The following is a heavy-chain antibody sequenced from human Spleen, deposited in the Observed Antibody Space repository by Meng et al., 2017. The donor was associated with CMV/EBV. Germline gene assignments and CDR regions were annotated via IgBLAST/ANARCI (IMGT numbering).Heavy chain of an antibody. CDR1: GFTFSSYG. CDR2: IWYDGSNK. V-gene: IGHV3-33*01. Sequence: GGSLRLSCAASGFTFSSYGMHWVRQAPGKGLEWVAVIWYDGSNKYYADSVKGRFTISRDNSKNTLYLQMNSLRAEDTAVYYCACKGYIYGDDAFDIWGQGTMVTVSS. D-gene: IGHD5-18*01. CDR3: ACKGYIYGDDAFDI. J-gene: IGHJ3*02.